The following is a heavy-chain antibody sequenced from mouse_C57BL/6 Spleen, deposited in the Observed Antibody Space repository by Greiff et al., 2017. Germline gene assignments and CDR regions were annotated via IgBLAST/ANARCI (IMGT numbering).Heavy chain of an antibody. J-gene: IGHJ3*01. Sequence: VQLQQSVPELVRPGDSVKLSCTVSGFNIKNTYMHWVKQRPEQGLEWIGRIDPADGNTKYAPQFPGTATITADTSSNTPYLQLSNLTSDDTTIYYCARSHYGSSLFAYWGQGTLVTVSA. CDR1: GFNIKNTY. CDR3: ARSHYGSSLFAY. CDR2: IDPADGNT. V-gene: IGHV14-3*01. D-gene: IGHD1-1*01.